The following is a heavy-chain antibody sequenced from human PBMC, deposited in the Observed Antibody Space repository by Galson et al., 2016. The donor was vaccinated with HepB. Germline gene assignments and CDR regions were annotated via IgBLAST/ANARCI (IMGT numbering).Heavy chain of an antibody. V-gene: IGHV5-51*01. J-gene: IGHJ6*02. D-gene: IGHD3-10*01. Sequence: SGAEVKKPGESLKISCKGSGYSFASYWIGWVRQMPGKGLEYMGITFPGDSDTTYSQSFQGQVPISVDKSISTAYLQWSSLESSYTAMYYCTRLRFFSAANYFYGMDVWGQGTTVTVSS. CDR1: GYSFASYW. CDR3: TRLRFFSAANYFYGMDV. CDR2: TFPGDSDT.